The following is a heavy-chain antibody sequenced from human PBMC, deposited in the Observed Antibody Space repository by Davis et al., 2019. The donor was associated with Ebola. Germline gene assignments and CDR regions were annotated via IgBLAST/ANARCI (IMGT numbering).Heavy chain of an antibody. CDR3: ARDRPVRYSYGYIPYYYYGMDV. Sequence: ASVKVSCKASGYTFSSYGMSWVRQAPGQGLEWMGWISAYNDNTAFAQKFQGRVTMSRDTSTDTAYMELSSLRSEDTAVYYCARDRPVRYSYGYIPYYYYGMDVWGQGTTVTVSS. CDR2: ISAYNDNT. CDR1: GYTFSSYG. J-gene: IGHJ6*02. V-gene: IGHV1-18*01. D-gene: IGHD5-18*01.